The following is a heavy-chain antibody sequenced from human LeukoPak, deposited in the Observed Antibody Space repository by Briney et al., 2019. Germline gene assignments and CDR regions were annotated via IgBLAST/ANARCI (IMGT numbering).Heavy chain of an antibody. D-gene: IGHD3-22*01. CDR2: INPSGGST. CDR3: ARDYYDSSGFFALPSRTSYAFDI. CDR1: GYTFTGYY. V-gene: IGHV1-46*01. Sequence: ASVKVSCKASGYTFTGYYMHWVRQAPGQGLEWMGIINPSGGSTSYAQKFQGRVTMTRDTSTSTVYMELSSLRSEDTAVYYCARDYYDSSGFFALPSRTSYAFDIWGQGTMVTVSS. J-gene: IGHJ3*02.